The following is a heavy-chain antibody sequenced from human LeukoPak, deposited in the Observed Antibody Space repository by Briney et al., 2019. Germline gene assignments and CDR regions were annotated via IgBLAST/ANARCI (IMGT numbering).Heavy chain of an antibody. CDR2: IGYTGSFV. Sequence: GGPLRLSCAPSGFIFSSYSFNWVRQAPGKGLEWVAHIGYTGSFVHYADSVKGRFTISRDNADNSLYLQMSSLRAEDTAVYYCAIEGCFGGWDYWGQGTVVTVST. V-gene: IGHV3-48*01. CDR1: GFIFSSYS. D-gene: IGHD3-16*01. J-gene: IGHJ4*02. CDR3: AIEGCFGGWDY.